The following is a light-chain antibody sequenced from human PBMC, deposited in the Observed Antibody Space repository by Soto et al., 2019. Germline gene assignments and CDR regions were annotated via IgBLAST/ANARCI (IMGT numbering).Light chain of an antibody. CDR2: GAS. J-gene: IGKJ2*01. V-gene: IGKV3-15*01. Sequence: EIVMTQSPATLSVSPGERATLSCRASQSVTSNLAWYQQKPGQAPRLLIYGASTRATGIPARFSGSGSGTEFTLTISSLQSEDSAVYLCQQYASSSYPFGQGTKLEIK. CDR3: QQYASSSYP. CDR1: QSVTSN.